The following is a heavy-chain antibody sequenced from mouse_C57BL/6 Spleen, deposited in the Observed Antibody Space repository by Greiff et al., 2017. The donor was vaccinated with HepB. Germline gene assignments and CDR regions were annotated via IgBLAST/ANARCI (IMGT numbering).Heavy chain of an antibody. V-gene: IGHV1-80*01. J-gene: IGHJ2*01. CDR2: IYPGDGDT. D-gene: IGHD2-1*01. Sequence: VMLVESGAELVKPGASVKISCKASGYAFSSYWMNWVKQRPGKGLEWIGQIYPGDGDTNYNGKFKGKATLTADKSSSTAYMQLSSLTSEDSAVYFCARGDGNYGYFDYWGQGTTLTVSS. CDR3: ARGDGNYGYFDY. CDR1: GYAFSSYW.